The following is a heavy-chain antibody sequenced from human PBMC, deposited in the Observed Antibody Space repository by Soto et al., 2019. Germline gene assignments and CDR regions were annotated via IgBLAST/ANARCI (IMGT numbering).Heavy chain of an antibody. CDR2: SSGSGDST. V-gene: IGHV3-23*01. CDR1: GFTFSIYT. CDR3: ARALGGSPYNWFDP. Sequence: PLGVLRLSYAASGFTFSIYTMTWVRQAPGKGLEWVSASSGSGDSTYYADSVKGRFTISRDNSKNTLYLQMNSLRAEDTAVYYCARALGGSPYNWFDPWGQGTLVTVSS. J-gene: IGHJ5*02. D-gene: IGHD3-10*01.